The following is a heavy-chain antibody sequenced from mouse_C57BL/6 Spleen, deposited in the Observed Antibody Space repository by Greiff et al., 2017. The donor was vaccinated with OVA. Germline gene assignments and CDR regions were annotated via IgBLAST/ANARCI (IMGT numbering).Heavy chain of an antibody. D-gene: IGHD1-1*01. CDR1: GYTFTDYY. CDR3: ARLTTVVNWYFDV. CDR2: INPNNGGT. J-gene: IGHJ1*03. V-gene: IGHV1-26*01. Sequence: EVQLQQSGPELVKPGASVKISCKASGYTFTDYYMNWVKQSHGKSLEWIGDINPNNGGTSYNQKFKGKATLTVDTSSSTAYMELRSLTSEDSAVYYCARLTTVVNWYFDVWGTGTTVTVSS.